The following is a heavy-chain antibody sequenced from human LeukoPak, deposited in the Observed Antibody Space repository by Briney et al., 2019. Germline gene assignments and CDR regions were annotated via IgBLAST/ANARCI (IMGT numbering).Heavy chain of an antibody. J-gene: IGHJ6*02. V-gene: IGHV1-69*13. Sequence: ALVKVSCKASGGTFSSYAISWVRQAPGQGLEWMGGIIPIVGTANYAQKFQGRVTITADESTSTAYMELSSLRSEDTAVYYCARDTRDIVVVPAAISYYYYYGMDVWGQGTTVTVSS. CDR1: GGTFSSYA. CDR2: IIPIVGTA. D-gene: IGHD2-2*02. CDR3: ARDTRDIVVVPAAISYYYYYGMDV.